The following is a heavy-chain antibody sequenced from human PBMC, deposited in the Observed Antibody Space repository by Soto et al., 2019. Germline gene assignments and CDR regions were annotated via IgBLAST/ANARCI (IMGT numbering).Heavy chain of an antibody. Sequence: GGSLRLSCAASGFTFSSYGMHWVRQAPGKGLEWVAVISYDGSNKYYAESVKGRFTICRDNSKNTLYLQMNSLRAEDTAVYYCATHSHPSLDYGDWTPFDYWGQGTLVTVSS. CDR3: ATHSHPSLDYGDWTPFDY. D-gene: IGHD4-17*01. CDR2: ISYDGSNK. V-gene: IGHV3-30*03. CDR1: GFTFSSYG. J-gene: IGHJ4*02.